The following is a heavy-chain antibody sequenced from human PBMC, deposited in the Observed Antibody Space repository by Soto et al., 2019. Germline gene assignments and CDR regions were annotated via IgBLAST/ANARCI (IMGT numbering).Heavy chain of an antibody. Sequence: GASVKVSCKASGYTFTSYGISWVRQAPGQGLEWMGWISAYNGNTNYAQKLQGRVTMTTDTSTSTAYMELRSLRSDDTAVYYCARKRYFDWSGLNDAFDIWGQGTMVTVSS. J-gene: IGHJ3*02. D-gene: IGHD3-9*01. V-gene: IGHV1-18*01. CDR2: ISAYNGNT. CDR3: ARKRYFDWSGLNDAFDI. CDR1: GYTFTSYG.